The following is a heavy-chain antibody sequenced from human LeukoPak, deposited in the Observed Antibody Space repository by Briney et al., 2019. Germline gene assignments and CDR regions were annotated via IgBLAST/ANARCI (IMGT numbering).Heavy chain of an antibody. CDR1: GFTFSSYG. CDR3: AKAESAYSCVP. CDR2: IRYDGSNK. V-gene: IGHV3-30*02. D-gene: IGHD2-21*01. Sequence: GGSLRLSCAASGFTFSSYGMQGLRQAPGKGLEWVAFIRYDGSNKYYADSVRGRFTISRDNSKNTLYLQMNSPRAEDSAVYYCAKAESAYSCVPWGQGTLVTVSS. J-gene: IGHJ1*01.